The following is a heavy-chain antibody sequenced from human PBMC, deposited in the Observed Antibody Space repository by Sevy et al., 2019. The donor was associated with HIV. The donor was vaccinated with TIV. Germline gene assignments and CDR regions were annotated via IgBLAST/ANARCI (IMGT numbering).Heavy chain of an antibody. D-gene: IGHD5-12*01. CDR3: ARGVEMATIMYYYYGMDV. Sequence: SVKVSCKASGGTFSSYAISWVRQAPGQGLEWMGGIIPIFGTANYAQTFQGRVTITADESTSTAYMELSSLRSEDTAVYYCARGVEMATIMYYYYGMDVWGQGTTVTVSS. V-gene: IGHV1-69*13. J-gene: IGHJ6*02. CDR1: GGTFSSYA. CDR2: IIPIFGTA.